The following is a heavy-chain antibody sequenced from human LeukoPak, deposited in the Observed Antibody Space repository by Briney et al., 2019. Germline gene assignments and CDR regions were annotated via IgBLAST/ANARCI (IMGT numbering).Heavy chain of an antibody. V-gene: IGHV4-34*01. J-gene: IGHJ4*02. D-gene: IGHD2-2*01. CDR3: ARGSAPRYCSSTSCFFDY. CDR2: INHSGST. Sequence: SETLSLTCAVYGGSFSGYYWSWIRQPPGKGLEGIGEINHSGSTNYNPSLKSRVTISVDTSKNQFSLKLSSLTAADTAVYYCARGSAPRYCSSTSCFFDYWGQGTLVTVSS. CDR1: GGSFSGYY.